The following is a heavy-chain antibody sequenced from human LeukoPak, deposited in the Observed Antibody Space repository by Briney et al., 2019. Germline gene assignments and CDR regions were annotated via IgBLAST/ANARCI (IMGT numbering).Heavy chain of an antibody. V-gene: IGHV4-4*09. CDR2: IYTSGST. D-gene: IGHD2-2*01. Sequence: SETLSLTCTVSGGSISSYYWSWIRQPPGKGLEWIGYIYTSGSTNYNPSLKSRGTISVDTSKNQFSLKLSSVTAADTAVYYCARHNIVVVPAARRHTLKDKGSVYDFWSGYSRYWFDPWGQGTLVTVSS. J-gene: IGHJ5*02. CDR3: ARHNIVVVPAARRHTLKDKGSVYDFWSGYSRYWFDP. CDR1: GGSISSYY.